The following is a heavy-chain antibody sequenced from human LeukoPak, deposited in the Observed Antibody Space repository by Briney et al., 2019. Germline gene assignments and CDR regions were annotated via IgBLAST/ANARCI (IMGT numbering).Heavy chain of an antibody. CDR3: AKDQTNGGGGFDY. D-gene: IGHD4-23*01. CDR1: GFTFSSYA. Sequence: GGSLRLSCAASGFTFSSYAMHWFRQAPGKGLEWVSAISGSGGSTYYADSVKGRFTISRDNSKNTLYLQMNSLRAEDTAVYYCAKDQTNGGGGFDYWGQGTLVTVSS. V-gene: IGHV3-23*01. CDR2: ISGSGGST. J-gene: IGHJ4*02.